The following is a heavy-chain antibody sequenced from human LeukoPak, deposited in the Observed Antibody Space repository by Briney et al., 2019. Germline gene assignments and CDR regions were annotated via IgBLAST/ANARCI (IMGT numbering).Heavy chain of an antibody. Sequence: SETLSLTCTVSGGSISSSSYYWGWIRQPPGKGLEWIGSIYYSGSTYYNPSLKSRVTISVDTSKNQFSLKLSSVTAADTAVYYCARDGGIAVAGPDAFDIWGQGTMVTVSS. CDR1: GGSISSSSYY. CDR3: ARDGGIAVAGPDAFDI. J-gene: IGHJ3*02. V-gene: IGHV4-39*07. D-gene: IGHD6-19*01. CDR2: IYYSGST.